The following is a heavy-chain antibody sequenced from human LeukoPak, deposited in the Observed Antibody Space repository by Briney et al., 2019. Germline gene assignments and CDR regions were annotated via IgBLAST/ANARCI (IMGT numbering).Heavy chain of an antibody. J-gene: IGHJ4*02. Sequence: GGSLRLSCAASGFTFSSYSMNWVRQAPGKGLEWVSSISSSSSYIYYADSVKGRFTISRDNAKNSLYLQMNSLRAEDTAVYYCARDPRGNSRGYHYFDYWGQGTLVTVSS. V-gene: IGHV3-21*01. CDR3: ARDPRGNSRGYHYFDY. CDR2: ISSSSSYI. CDR1: GFTFSSYS. D-gene: IGHD5-18*01.